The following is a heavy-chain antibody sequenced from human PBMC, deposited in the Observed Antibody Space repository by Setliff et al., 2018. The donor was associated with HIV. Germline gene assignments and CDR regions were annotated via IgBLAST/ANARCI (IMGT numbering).Heavy chain of an antibody. D-gene: IGHD3-22*01. CDR3: ARLTYYYDTSGPAAAFDI. Sequence: PSETLSLTCTVSGGSISSSSYYWGWIRQPPGKGLEWIGYIYNGGSTYYSPSLQSRLTISVDTSKNQLSLKLTSVTAADTAVYYCARLTYYYDTSGPAAAFDIWGQGTMVTVSS. V-gene: IGHV4-31*03. J-gene: IGHJ3*02. CDR2: IYNGGST. CDR1: GGSISSSSYY.